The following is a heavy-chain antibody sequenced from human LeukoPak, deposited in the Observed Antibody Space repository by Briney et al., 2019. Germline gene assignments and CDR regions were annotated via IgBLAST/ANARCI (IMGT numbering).Heavy chain of an antibody. V-gene: IGHV1-24*01. CDR1: GYTLAEVS. D-gene: IGHD3-10*01. J-gene: IGHJ4*02. CDR3: ATGGTYYYGNTTYHTFDY. Sequence: SEKVSCKVCGYTLAEVSIHGLRLAPGKEVTWMGGVDLEHGQTFYAQKIQGRVSMTEDTSTDTDNMDLSSLRSEDTAVYYCATGGTYYYGNTTYHTFDYWGQGTLLTVSS. CDR2: VDLEHGQT.